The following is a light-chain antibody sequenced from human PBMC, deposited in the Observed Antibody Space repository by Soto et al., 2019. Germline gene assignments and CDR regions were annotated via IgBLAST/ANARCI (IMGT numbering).Light chain of an antibody. CDR1: QRIGTY. CDR3: QHRSNSPPTWT. J-gene: IGKJ1*01. Sequence: EIVLTQSPATLSLSPGDRATLSCRASQRIGTYLAWYQQKAGQAPSLLIYDTSNRATGIPTRFSGSGSGTDFTLTISSLEPEDSAVYFCQHRSNSPPTWTFGQGTKVEIK. CDR2: DTS. V-gene: IGKV3-11*01.